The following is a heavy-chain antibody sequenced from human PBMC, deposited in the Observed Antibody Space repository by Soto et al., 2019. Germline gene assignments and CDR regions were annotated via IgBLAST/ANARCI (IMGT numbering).Heavy chain of an antibody. CDR1: GFTFSSYA. CDR3: AKKKWPSSGYFDY. J-gene: IGHJ4*02. D-gene: IGHD3-22*01. Sequence: PGXSLRLSCAASGFTFSSYAISWVGQAPGKGLEWVSAISGSGGSTYYADSVKGRFTISRDNSKNTLYLQMNSLTAEDTAVYYCAKKKWPSSGYFDYWGQGTLVTVSS. V-gene: IGHV3-23*01. CDR2: ISGSGGST.